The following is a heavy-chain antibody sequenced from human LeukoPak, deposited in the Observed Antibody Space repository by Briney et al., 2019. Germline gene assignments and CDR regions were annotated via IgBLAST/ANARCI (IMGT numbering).Heavy chain of an antibody. D-gene: IGHD6-19*01. CDR1: GFPFSRYA. Sequence: PGTSLRLSCAASGFPFSRYAVHWVRQAPGKGLEWVALRSHDGGIEDYADSVKGRFTISRDNSKNTLYLQMNSLRAEDTAVYYCAKDSGYSSGWYIFDYWGQGTLVTVSS. CDR2: RSHDGGIE. V-gene: IGHV3-30-3*01. J-gene: IGHJ4*02. CDR3: AKDSGYSSGWYIFDY.